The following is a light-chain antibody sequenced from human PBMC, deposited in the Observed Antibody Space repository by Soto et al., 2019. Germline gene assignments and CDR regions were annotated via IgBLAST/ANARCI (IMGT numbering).Light chain of an antibody. V-gene: IGKV3-15*01. CDR2: RAS. Sequence: TMSTAPPCLSPGANVTLHCRASQSVTSNLAWYQHKPGQSPRLLIYRASARATGVQDRFSGSGSGTEFTLTISSFQSEDFAVYYCQQYNNWNTITFGEGTRLDI. CDR3: QQYNNWNTIT. CDR1: QSVTSN. J-gene: IGKJ5*01.